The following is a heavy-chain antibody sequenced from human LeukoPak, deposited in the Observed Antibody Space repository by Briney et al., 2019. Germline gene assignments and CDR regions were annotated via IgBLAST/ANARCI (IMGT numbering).Heavy chain of an antibody. CDR1: GGSFSGYY. CDR2: INHSGST. CDR3: ARGAPAGMDV. Sequence: SETLPLTCAVYGGSFSGYYWSWIRQPPGKGLEWIGEINHSGSTNYNPSLKSRVTISVDTSKNQFSLKLSSVTAADTAVYYCARGAPAGMDVWGKGTTVTVSS. V-gene: IGHV4-34*01. J-gene: IGHJ6*04.